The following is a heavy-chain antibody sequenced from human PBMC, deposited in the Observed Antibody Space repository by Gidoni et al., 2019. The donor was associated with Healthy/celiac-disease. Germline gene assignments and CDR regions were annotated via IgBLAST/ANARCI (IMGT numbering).Heavy chain of an antibody. Sequence: EVQLVESGGGLVQPGRSLRLSCAATGFTFDDYAMHWVRQATGKGLEWVSGISWNSGSIGYADSVKGRFTISRDNAKNSLYLQMNSLRAEDTAFYYCAKDMSSSWYNWFDPWGQGTLVTVSS. V-gene: IGHV3-9*01. J-gene: IGHJ5*02. CDR2: ISWNSGSI. D-gene: IGHD6-13*01. CDR1: GFTFDDYA. CDR3: AKDMSSSWYNWFDP.